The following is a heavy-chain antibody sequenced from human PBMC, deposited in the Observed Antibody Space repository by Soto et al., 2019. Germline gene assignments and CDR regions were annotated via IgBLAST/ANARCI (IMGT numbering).Heavy chain of an antibody. D-gene: IGHD6-19*01. CDR1: GYSLTSYW. CDR2: IYPGDSDT. CDR3: ASTYNSPWSGGGFDI. Sequence: PGESLKLSCQGSGYSLTSYWIGLVRQMPGKGLEWMGIIYPGDSDTRHTPSFQGQVTISADKSISTASLHGSSQQAWDTAVYHWASTYNSPWSGGGFDIWGQGTMVTVSS. V-gene: IGHV5-51*01. J-gene: IGHJ3*02.